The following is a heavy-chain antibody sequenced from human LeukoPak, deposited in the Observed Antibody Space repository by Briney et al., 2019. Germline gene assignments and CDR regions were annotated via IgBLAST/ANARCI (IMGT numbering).Heavy chain of an antibody. V-gene: IGHV4-31*03. CDR1: GGSISSGGYY. Sequence: SETLPLTCTVSGGSISSGGYYWSWIRQHPGKGLEWIGYIYYSGSTYYNPSLKSRVTISVDTSKNQFSLKLSSVTAADTAVYYCARAPPTYYYDSSGYSPFDYWGQGTLVTVSS. D-gene: IGHD3-22*01. CDR3: ARAPPTYYYDSSGYSPFDY. J-gene: IGHJ4*02. CDR2: IYYSGST.